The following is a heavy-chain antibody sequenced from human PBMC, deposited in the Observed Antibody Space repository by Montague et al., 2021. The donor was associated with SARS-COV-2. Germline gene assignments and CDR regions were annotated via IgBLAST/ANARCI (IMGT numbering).Heavy chain of an antibody. J-gene: IGHJ4*02. CDR1: GFTFNSYS. Sequence: SLRLSCAASGFTFNSYSMNWVRQAPGKGLEWVSSISSSSTSIYYADSVKGRFTISRDNAKNSLYLQMNSLRAEDTAVHYCYSGYDFCYWGQGTLATVSS. CDR3: YSGYDFCY. CDR2: ISSSSTSI. V-gene: IGHV3-21*01. D-gene: IGHD5-12*01.